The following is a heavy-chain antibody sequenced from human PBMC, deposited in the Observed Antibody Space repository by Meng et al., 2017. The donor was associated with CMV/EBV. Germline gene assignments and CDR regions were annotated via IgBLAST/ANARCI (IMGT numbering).Heavy chain of an antibody. CDR1: GGSISSSSYY. CDR3: ARVGRYCSSTSCYHTYYYYGMDV. V-gene: IGHV4-39*07. D-gene: IGHD2-2*01. Sequence: SETLSLTCTVSGGSISSSSYYWGSIRQPPGKGLEWIGSIYYSGSTYYNPSLKSRVTISVDTSKNQFSLKLSSVTAADTAVYYCARVGRYCSSTSCYHTYYYYGMDVWGQGTTVTVSS. CDR2: IYYSGST. J-gene: IGHJ6*02.